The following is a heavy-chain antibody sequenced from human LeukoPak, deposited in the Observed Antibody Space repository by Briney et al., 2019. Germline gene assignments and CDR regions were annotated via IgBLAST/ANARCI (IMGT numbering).Heavy chain of an antibody. Sequence: GSLRLSCVASGFTFSSYSMNWVRQAPGKGLGWVSSISSSSSYIYYADSMKGRFTISRHNAKKSLYLKMNSLRADDKAIYYCAKDSDVHCSGGSCTNFDYWGQGTLVTVSS. D-gene: IGHD2-15*01. CDR3: AKDSDVHCSGGSCTNFDY. V-gene: IGHV3-21*01. J-gene: IGHJ4*02. CDR2: ISSSSSYI. CDR1: GFTFSSYS.